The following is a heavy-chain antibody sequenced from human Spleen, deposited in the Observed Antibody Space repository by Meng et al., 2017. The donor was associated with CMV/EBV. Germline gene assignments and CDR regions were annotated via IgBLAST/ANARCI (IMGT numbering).Heavy chain of an antibody. CDR3: ATITVQLNFY. CDR1: GFTFSNAW. V-gene: IGHV3-15*01. D-gene: IGHD1-14*01. Sequence: GESLKISCAASGFTFSNAWMSWVRQGPGKGLEWVGRIRSKTDGGTTDYTAPVIGRFTISRDDSKSTLFLQMNSLKTEDTAVYYCATITVQLNFYWGQGTLVTVSS. J-gene: IGHJ4*02. CDR2: IRSKTDGGTT.